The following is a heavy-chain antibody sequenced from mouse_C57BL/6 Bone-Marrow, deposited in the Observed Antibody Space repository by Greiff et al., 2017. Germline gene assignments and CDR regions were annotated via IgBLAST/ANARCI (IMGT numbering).Heavy chain of an antibody. Sequence: QVHVKQSGAELAKPGASVKLSCKASGYTFTSYWMHWVKQRPGQGLEWIGYINPSSGYTKYNQKFKDKATLTADKSSSTAYMQLSSLTYEDSAVYYCARYYFRGYYAMDYWGQGTSVTVSS. CDR1: GYTFTSYW. CDR2: INPSSGYT. J-gene: IGHJ4*01. D-gene: IGHD1-1*01. CDR3: ARYYFRGYYAMDY. V-gene: IGHV1-7*01.